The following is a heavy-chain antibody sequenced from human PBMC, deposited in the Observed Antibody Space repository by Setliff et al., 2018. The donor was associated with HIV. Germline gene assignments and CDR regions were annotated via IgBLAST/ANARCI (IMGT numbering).Heavy chain of an antibody. CDR3: ARDFDWPQAC. Sequence: SETLSLTCTVYGGSFSGYYWTWIRQPPGKGLEFIGEMNHRGVIKYLSSLKSRVTMAVDTSKKQFSLKLKSVTAADTAVYYCARDFDWPQACWGQGTLVTVSS. CDR1: GGSFSGYY. V-gene: IGHV4-34*01. D-gene: IGHD3-9*01. J-gene: IGHJ4*02. CDR2: MNHRGVI.